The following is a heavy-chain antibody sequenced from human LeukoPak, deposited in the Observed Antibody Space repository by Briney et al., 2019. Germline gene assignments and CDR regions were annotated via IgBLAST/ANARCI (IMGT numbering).Heavy chain of an antibody. CDR3: TTDEVVCSGGSCYSAYFDY. CDR1: GFTFSNAW. V-gene: IGHV3-15*01. J-gene: IGHJ4*02. D-gene: IGHD2-15*01. Sequence: GGSLRLSCAASGFTFSNAWMSWVRQAPGKGLEWVGRIKSKTDGGATDYAAPVKGRFTISRDDSKNTRYLQMNSLKTEDTAVYYCTTDEVVCSGGSCYSAYFDYWGQGTLVTVSS. CDR2: IKSKTDGGAT.